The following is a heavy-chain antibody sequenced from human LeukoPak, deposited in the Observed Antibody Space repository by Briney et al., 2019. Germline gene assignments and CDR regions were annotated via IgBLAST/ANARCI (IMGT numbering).Heavy chain of an antibody. Sequence: SETLSLTCAVYGGSFSGYYWSWIRQPPGKGLEWIGEINHSGSTNYNPSLKSRVTISVDTSKNQFSLKLSSVTAADTAVYYCARGDLVGATTIDYWGQGTLVTVSS. CDR2: INHSGST. J-gene: IGHJ4*02. CDR3: ARGDLVGATTIDY. V-gene: IGHV4-34*01. CDR1: GGSFSGYY. D-gene: IGHD1-26*01.